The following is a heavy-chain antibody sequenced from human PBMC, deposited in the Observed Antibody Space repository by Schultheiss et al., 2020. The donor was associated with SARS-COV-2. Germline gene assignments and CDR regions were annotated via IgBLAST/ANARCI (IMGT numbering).Heavy chain of an antibody. J-gene: IGHJ5*02. CDR3: TRKSTSSGWFDP. CDR2: IRSKARNYAT. CDR1: GFSFSGSG. V-gene: IGHV3-73*01. D-gene: IGHD6-6*01. Sequence: GGSLRLSCVTSGFSFSGSGIYWVRQASGKGLEWVGRIRSKARNYATTYAASVKGRFIISRDESRNTSYLQMNSLKIEDTAVYYCTRKSTSSGWFDPWGQGTLVTVSS.